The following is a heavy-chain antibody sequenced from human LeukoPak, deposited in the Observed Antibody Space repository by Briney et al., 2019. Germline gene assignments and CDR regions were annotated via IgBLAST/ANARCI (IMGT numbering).Heavy chain of an antibody. CDR1: GYTFINYN. CDR2: MNPNSANT. V-gene: IGHV1-8*01. D-gene: IGHD3-10*01. CDR3: ARGHGLGFDP. Sequence: ASVKVSCKASGYTFINYNIYWVRQATGQGLEWMGWMNPNSANTGYAQKFQGRVTMTRNTSISTAYMGLSNLRSDDTAVYYCARGHGLGFDPWGQGTLVTVSS. J-gene: IGHJ5*02.